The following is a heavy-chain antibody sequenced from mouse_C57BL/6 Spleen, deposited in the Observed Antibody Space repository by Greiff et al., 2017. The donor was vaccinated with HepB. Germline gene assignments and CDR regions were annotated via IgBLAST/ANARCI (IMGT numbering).Heavy chain of an antibody. V-gene: IGHV1-15*01. CDR1: GYTFTDYE. D-gene: IGHD2-3*01. CDR3: TRYDVDHWYFYV. J-gene: IGHJ1*03. Sequence: QVQLQQSGAELVRPGASVTLSCKASGYTFTDYEMHWVKQTPVHGLEWIGAIDPETGGTAYNQKFKGKAILTADKSSSTAYMELRSLTSEDSAVYYCTRYDVDHWYFYVWGTGTTGTVSS. CDR2: IDPETGGT.